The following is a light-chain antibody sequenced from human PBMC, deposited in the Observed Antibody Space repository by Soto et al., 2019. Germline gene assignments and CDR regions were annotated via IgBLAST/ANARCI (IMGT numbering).Light chain of an antibody. CDR3: CAYAGSPLL. V-gene: IGLV2-23*01. J-gene: IGLJ1*01. CDR1: ISDVGGYNL. CDR2: EGD. Sequence: QSVLTQPASVSGSPGQSITISCTGTISDVGGYNLVSWYQQHPGKVPKLIIYEGDKRPSGVSNRFSGSKSGSTASLTISGLQAEDESDYYCCAYAGSPLLFGTGTKVTVL.